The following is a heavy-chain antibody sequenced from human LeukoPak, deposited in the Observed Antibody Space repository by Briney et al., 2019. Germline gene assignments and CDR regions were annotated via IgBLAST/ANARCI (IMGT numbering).Heavy chain of an antibody. V-gene: IGHV3-30-3*01. CDR1: GFTFSSYA. CDR3: ARGIVVVITDRCAFDI. Sequence: GRSLRLSCAASGFTFSSYAMHWVRQAPGKGLEWVAVISYDGSNKYYADSVKGRFTISRDNSKNTLYLQMNSLRAEDTAVYYCARGIVVVITDRCAFDIWGQGTMVTVSS. CDR2: ISYDGSNK. D-gene: IGHD3-22*01. J-gene: IGHJ3*02.